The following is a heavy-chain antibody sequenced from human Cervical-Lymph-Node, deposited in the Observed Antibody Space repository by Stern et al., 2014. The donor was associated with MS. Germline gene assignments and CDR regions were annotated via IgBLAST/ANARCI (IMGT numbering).Heavy chain of an antibody. CDR1: GFTFSSYA. CDR2: ISGSDGST. V-gene: IGHV3-23*04. Sequence: EVQLVESGGTLAQPGGSLRLSCAASGFTFSSYAMSWVRQAPGKGLEWVSVISGSDGSTFYADSVKGRFTISRDNSKNTLFLQMNSLRAEDTAVYYCAKVYGSGPFDYWGQGTLVTVSS. CDR3: AKVYGSGPFDY. J-gene: IGHJ4*02. D-gene: IGHD6-19*01.